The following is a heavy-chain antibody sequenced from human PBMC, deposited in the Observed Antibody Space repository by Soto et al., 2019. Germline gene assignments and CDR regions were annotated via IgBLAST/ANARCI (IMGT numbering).Heavy chain of an antibody. V-gene: IGHV1-3*05. D-gene: IGHD6-13*01. CDR1: GYTFTNYA. CDR3: AGEAIAAAAVYGMDV. CDR2: INAGNGNT. J-gene: IGHJ6*02. Sequence: QVQLVQSGAEEKKPGASVKVSCKASGYTFTNYAMHWVRQAPGQRREWMGWINAGNGNTKYSQKFQGRVTITRDTSASTAYMELSSLRSEDTAVYYCAGEAIAAAAVYGMDVWGQGTTVTVSS.